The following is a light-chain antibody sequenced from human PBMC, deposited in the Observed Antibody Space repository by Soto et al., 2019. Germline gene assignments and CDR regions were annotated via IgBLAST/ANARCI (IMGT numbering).Light chain of an antibody. V-gene: IGKV3-15*01. CDR1: QSVSTN. Sequence: EIVMTQSPATLSVSPGERATLSCRASQSVSTNLAWDQQKPGQAPRPLIYATSPRATGIPDRFTGSGSGTEFTLTISSLQSEDFAVYHCQQYDNKPPITFGQGTRLEIK. CDR2: ATS. CDR3: QQYDNKPPIT. J-gene: IGKJ5*01.